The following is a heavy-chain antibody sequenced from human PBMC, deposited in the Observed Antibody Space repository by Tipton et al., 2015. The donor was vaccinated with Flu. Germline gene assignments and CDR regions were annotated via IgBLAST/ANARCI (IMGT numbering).Heavy chain of an antibody. V-gene: IGHV3-48*03. CDR2: ITPSGVDK. Sequence: SLRLSCAASGFTFSSYEMNWVRQAPGKGLEWVSYITPSGVDKYYADSVRGRFTVSRDNAKNSLYLQIDSLRAEDTGMYYCARMRARDCTLGVCYLWYFDLWGRGTLATVSS. CDR1: GFTFSSYE. D-gene: IGHD2-8*01. CDR3: ARMRARDCTLGVCYLWYFDL. J-gene: IGHJ2*01.